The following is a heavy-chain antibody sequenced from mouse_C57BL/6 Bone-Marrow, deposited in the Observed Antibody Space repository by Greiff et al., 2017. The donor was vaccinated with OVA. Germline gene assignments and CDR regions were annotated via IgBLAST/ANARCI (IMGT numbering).Heavy chain of an antibody. Sequence: QVQLQQSGAELARPGASVKLSCKASGYTFTSYGISWVKQRTGQGLEWIGEIYPRSGNTYYNEKFNGKATLPADKSSSTAYMELRSLTSEDSAVYFCAIGGWLLGYFDDWGQGTTLTVSS. V-gene: IGHV1-81*01. J-gene: IGHJ2*01. CDR1: GYTFTSYG. CDR3: AIGGWLLGYFDD. CDR2: IYPRSGNT. D-gene: IGHD2-3*01.